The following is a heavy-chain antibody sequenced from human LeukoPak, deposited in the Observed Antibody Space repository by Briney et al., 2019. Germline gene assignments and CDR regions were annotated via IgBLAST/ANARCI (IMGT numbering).Heavy chain of an antibody. CDR1: GFTFSSYG. Sequence: GGSLRLSCAASGFTFSSYGMHWVRQAPGKGLEWVAVISYDGSNKYYADSVKGRFTISRDNSKNTLYLQMNSLRAEDTAVYYCAKRIEWELLIDYWGQGTLVTVSS. V-gene: IGHV3-30*18. CDR3: AKRIEWELLIDY. D-gene: IGHD1-26*01. J-gene: IGHJ4*02. CDR2: ISYDGSNK.